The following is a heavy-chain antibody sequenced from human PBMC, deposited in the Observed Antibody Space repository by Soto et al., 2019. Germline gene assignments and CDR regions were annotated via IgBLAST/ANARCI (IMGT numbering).Heavy chain of an antibody. J-gene: IGHJ6*03. CDR1: GFTFSSYG. D-gene: IGHD6-6*01. CDR2: ISYDGSNK. Sequence: GGSLRLSCAASGFTFSSYGMHWVRQAPGKGLEWVAVISYDGSNKYYADSVKGRFTISRDNSKNTLYLQMNSLRAEDTAVYYCAKNRLLARPALDYYYMDVWGKGTTVTVSS. CDR3: AKNRLLARPALDYYYMDV. V-gene: IGHV3-30*18.